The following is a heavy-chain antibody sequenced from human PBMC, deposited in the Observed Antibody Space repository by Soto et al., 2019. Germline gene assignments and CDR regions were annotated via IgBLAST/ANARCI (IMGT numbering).Heavy chain of an antibody. CDR3: ARDLWGYCGADCYPLDV. CDR1: GGSINSGGYS. V-gene: IGHV4-30-2*01. Sequence: PSETLSLTCTVSGGSINSGGYSWTWIRQPPGKGLEWIGFIYHTGTTYYNPSLKSRVTISVDTSKNQFSLKLNSVTAADTAVYYCARDLWGYCGADCYPLDVWGQGTTVTVSS. D-gene: IGHD2-21*02. J-gene: IGHJ6*02. CDR2: IYHTGTT.